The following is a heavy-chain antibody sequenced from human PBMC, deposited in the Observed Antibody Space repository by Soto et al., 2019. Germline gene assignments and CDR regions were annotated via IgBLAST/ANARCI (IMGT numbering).Heavy chain of an antibody. CDR3: ARGKPSGYRFGPRNFFYYGLDG. Sequence: SETLSLTCAVFSASLGGHYWAWIRQPPGKGMEWIGEVHPSESTDYNPSLKSRLTLSLDTSKNQVSLKVASVTAADTAVYFCARGKPSGYRFGPRNFFYYGLDGWGPGTTVT. CDR1: SASLGGHY. D-gene: IGHD5-18*01. J-gene: IGHJ6*02. V-gene: IGHV4-34*01. CDR2: VHPSEST.